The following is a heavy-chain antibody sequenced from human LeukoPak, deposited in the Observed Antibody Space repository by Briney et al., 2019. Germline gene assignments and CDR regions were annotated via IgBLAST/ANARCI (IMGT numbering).Heavy chain of an antibody. Sequence: PSQTLSLTCTVSGGSISSGGYYWSWIRQHPWKGLEWIGYIYYSGSTYYNPSLKSRVTISVDTSKNQFSLKLSSVTAADTAVYYCARGGTDIVHQLGVDYWGQGTLVTVSS. CDR2: IYYSGST. CDR3: ARGGTDIVHQLGVDY. CDR1: GGSISSGGYY. J-gene: IGHJ4*02. V-gene: IGHV4-31*03. D-gene: IGHD5-12*01.